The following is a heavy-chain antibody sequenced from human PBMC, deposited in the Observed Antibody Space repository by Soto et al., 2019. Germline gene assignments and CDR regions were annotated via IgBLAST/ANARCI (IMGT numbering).Heavy chain of an antibody. D-gene: IGHD3-10*01. Sequence: PWGSLKISCKGSGYSFTSYWIGWVRQMPRESPEWVGVIYSGDSDTRYSPSFQGQVTISADKSTSTDYLQWSSLKASDTAMYYCARNSRDITMVRGVIITATYYYYGMDVWGQGTTVTV. J-gene: IGHJ6*02. V-gene: IGHV5-51*01. CDR1: GYSFTSYW. CDR3: ARNSRDITMVRGVIITATYYYYGMDV. CDR2: IYSGDSDT.